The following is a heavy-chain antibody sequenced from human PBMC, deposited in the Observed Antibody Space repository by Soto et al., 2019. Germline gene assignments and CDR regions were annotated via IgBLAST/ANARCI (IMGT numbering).Heavy chain of an antibody. CDR3: AKEVYYDFWSGQNYFDY. CDR1: GFTFSSYA. Sequence: PGGSLRLSCAASGFTFSSYAMSWVRQAPGKGLEWVSAISGSGGSTYYADSVKGRFTISRDNSKNTLYLQMNSLRAEDTAVYYCAKEVYYDFWSGQNYFDYWGQGTLVTVSS. D-gene: IGHD3-3*01. CDR2: ISGSGGST. V-gene: IGHV3-23*01. J-gene: IGHJ4*02.